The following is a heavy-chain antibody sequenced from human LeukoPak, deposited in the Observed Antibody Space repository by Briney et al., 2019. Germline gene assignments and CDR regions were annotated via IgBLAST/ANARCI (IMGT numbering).Heavy chain of an antibody. CDR2: INHSGST. CDR3: ARRRPGYLGPMDV. CDR1: GGSFSGYY. J-gene: IGHJ6*03. V-gene: IGHV4-34*01. Sequence: PSETLSLTCAVYGGSFSGYYWSWIRQPPGKGLEWIGEINHSGSTNYNPSLKSRVTISVDTSKNQFSLKLSSVTAADTAVYYCARRRPGYLGPMDVWGKGTTVTISS. D-gene: IGHD3-16*01.